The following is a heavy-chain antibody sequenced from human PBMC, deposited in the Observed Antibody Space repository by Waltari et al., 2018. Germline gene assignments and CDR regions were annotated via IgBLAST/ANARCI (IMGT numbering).Heavy chain of an antibody. CDR1: GLNFANYW. CDR3: VRDGGVAGIRTFDF. CDR2: FQSNESGE. Sequence: EAQLVESGGGLVQPGGSLRLSCEASGLNFANYWMHWVRQAPGKGLEWVSCFQSNESGEHFAGSVKGRFTISRDDAKNTLNLQMNSLRYEDTALYYCVRDGGVAGIRTFDFWGQGTLVTVSS. D-gene: IGHD1-20*01. J-gene: IGHJ4*02. V-gene: IGHV3-74*01.